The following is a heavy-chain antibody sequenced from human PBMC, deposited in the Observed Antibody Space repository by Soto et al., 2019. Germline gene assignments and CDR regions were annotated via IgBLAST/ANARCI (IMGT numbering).Heavy chain of an antibody. CDR3: ASGPIAAAGPNWFDP. CDR1: GGSVSSNSDY. Sequence: SETLSLTCTVSGGSVSSNSDYWGWIRQSPGKGLEWIGSMYYSGSTYYNPSLRSRVTTSVDTSKNQFSLKLRYVTAADTAVYYCASGPIAAAGPNWFDPWGQGIQVTV. CDR2: MYYSGST. D-gene: IGHD6-13*01. V-gene: IGHV4-39*01. J-gene: IGHJ5*02.